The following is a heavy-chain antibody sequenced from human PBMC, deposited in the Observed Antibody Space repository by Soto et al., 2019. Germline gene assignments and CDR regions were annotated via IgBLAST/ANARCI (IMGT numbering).Heavy chain of an antibody. V-gene: IGHV3-64*01. CDR1: GFTFSSYA. CDR2: ISSNGGST. D-gene: IGHD3-9*01. CDR3: ARGYDILTGYYTSFNY. Sequence: EVQLVESGGGLVQPGGSLRLSCAASGFTFSSYAMHWVRQAPGKGLEYVSAISSNGGSTYYANSVKGRFTISRDNSTNTLYLQMGSLRAEDMAVYYCARGYDILTGYYTSFNYWGQGTLVTVSS. J-gene: IGHJ4*02.